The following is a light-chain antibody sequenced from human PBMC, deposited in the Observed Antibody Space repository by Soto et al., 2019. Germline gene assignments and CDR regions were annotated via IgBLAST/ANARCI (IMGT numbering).Light chain of an antibody. CDR2: DAS. V-gene: IGKV3-11*01. CDR3: QQYKSYSEA. Sequence: IVLTQSPAPLSLSPGDRATLSCRASQSISNYLAWYQQRPGQAPRLLIYDASNRATGIPARFSGSGSGTEFTLTISSLQSEDVAVYYCQQYKSYSEAFGQGTKVDIK. J-gene: IGKJ1*01. CDR1: QSISNY.